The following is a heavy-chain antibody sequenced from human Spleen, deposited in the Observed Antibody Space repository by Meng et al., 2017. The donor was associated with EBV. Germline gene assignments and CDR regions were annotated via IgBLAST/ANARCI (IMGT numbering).Heavy chain of an antibody. CDR2: FYSVATT. D-gene: IGHD4-17*01. CDR3: VRGYDYGDYVDY. Sequence: QLQLREPCPGQVKPSDTLSLICTVSGGSISTPNYSWGWIRQPPGKGLEWIGTFYSVATTFYNPSLKSRLTISVDTSKNQFSLRLSSVTAADTAIYYCVRGYDYGDYVDYWGQGTLVTVSS. V-gene: IGHV4-39*07. J-gene: IGHJ4*02. CDR1: GGSISTPNYS.